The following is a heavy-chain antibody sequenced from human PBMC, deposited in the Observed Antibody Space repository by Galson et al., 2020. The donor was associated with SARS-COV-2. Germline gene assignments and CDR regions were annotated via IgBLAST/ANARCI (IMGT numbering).Heavy chain of an antibody. D-gene: IGHD6-13*01. CDR3: ARAWDSSTWKTYFDY. V-gene: IGHV1-18*01. Sequence: ASVKVSCQASGYTFISYGIRWVRQAPGQGLEWMGWISDYNGNTHYAQRLQGRVTMTTDTSTRTAYMELRSLRSDDTAVYYCARAWDSSTWKTYFDYWGQGTLVTVSS. J-gene: IGHJ4*02. CDR2: ISDYNGNT. CDR1: GYTFISYG.